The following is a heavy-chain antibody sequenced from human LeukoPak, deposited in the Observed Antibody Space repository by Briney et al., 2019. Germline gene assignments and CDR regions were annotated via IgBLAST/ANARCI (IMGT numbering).Heavy chain of an antibody. V-gene: IGHV1-2*02. D-gene: IGHD4-17*01. CDR3: ARATVTTDYYYMDV. Sequence: GASVKVSCKASGYTFTGYYMHWVRQAPGQGLEWMGWFNPDSGGTNYAQKFQGRVTMTRDTSISTAYMELSRLRSDDTAVYYCARATVTTDYYYMDVWGKGTTVTVSS. J-gene: IGHJ6*03. CDR1: GYTFTGYY. CDR2: FNPDSGGT.